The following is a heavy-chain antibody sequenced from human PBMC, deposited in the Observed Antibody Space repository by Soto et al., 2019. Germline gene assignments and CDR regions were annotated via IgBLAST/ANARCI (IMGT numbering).Heavy chain of an antibody. V-gene: IGHV3-30-3*01. CDR1: GFTFSSYA. CDR3: ARDMSHTSCCYTFFDY. J-gene: IGHJ4*02. Sequence: GGSLRLSCAASGFTFSSYAMHWVRQAPGKGLEWVAVVSYDGSNKYYADSVKGRFTISRDNSKNTLYLQMNSLRDEDKAVYYCARDMSHTSCCYTFFDYRGQGTMVTVYS. CDR2: VSYDGSNK. D-gene: IGHD2-2*01.